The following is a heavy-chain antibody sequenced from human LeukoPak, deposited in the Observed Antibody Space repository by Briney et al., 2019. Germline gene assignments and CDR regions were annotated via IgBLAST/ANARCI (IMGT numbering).Heavy chain of an antibody. CDR3: AKSFTSGWYAVNY. CDR2: ISYDGSNK. J-gene: IGHJ4*02. Sequence: PGGSLRLSCAASGFTFSSYGMHWVRQAPGKGLEWVAVISYDGSNKYYADSVKGRFTISRDNSKNTLYLQMNSLRAEDTAVYYCAKSFTSGWYAVNYWGQGTLVTVSS. V-gene: IGHV3-30*18. D-gene: IGHD6-19*01. CDR1: GFTFSSYG.